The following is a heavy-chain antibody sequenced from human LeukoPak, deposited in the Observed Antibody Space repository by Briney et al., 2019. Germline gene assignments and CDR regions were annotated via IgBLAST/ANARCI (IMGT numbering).Heavy chain of an antibody. V-gene: IGHV4-39*01. CDR3: AAGYSYGTGEHGSGSYPSPFDY. D-gene: IGHD3-10*01. CDR1: GGSISSSSYY. Sequence: SETLSLTCTVSGGSISSSSYYWGWIRQPPGKGLEWIGNIYYSGSTYYNPSLKSRVTISVDTSNNQFSLKLSSVTAADTAVYYCAAGYSYGTGEHGSGSYPSPFDYWGQGTLVTVSS. J-gene: IGHJ4*02. CDR2: IYYSGST.